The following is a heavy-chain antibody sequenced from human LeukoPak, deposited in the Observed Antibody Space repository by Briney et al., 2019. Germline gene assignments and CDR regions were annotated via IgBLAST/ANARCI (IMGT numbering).Heavy chain of an antibody. CDR1: GGTISSSSYY. D-gene: IGHD3-3*01. CDR2: FYYSGNT. V-gene: IGHV4-39*01. CDR3: ARLLRGYNFGYDFPSIDY. Sequence: SETASLTCTVSGGTISSSSYYWGWIRQPPGKGLEWIGTFYYSGNTYYNSSLNGRVSISVDTSKNQFSLKLSSMTAADTSVYYCARLLRGYNFGYDFPSIDYWGQGTLLTVST. J-gene: IGHJ4*02.